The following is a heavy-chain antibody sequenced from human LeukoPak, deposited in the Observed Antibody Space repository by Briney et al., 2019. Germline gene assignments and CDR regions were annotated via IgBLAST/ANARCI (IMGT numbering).Heavy chain of an antibody. J-gene: IGHJ4*02. CDR3: ARDRHYYDTSGQRTNYFDC. D-gene: IGHD3-22*01. V-gene: IGHV3-66*01. CDR1: GFTFSNYG. Sequence: PGGSLRLSCAASGFTFSNYGMTWVRQAPGKGLEWVSSIYGDGDIYYAASVKGRFTIFRDSSKNTVSLQMNDLRAEDTAMYYCARDRHYYDTSGQRTNYFDCGGRGTLVTVSA. CDR2: IYGDGDI.